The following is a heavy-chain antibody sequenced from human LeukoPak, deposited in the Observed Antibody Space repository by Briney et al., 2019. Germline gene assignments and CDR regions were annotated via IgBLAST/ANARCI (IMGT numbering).Heavy chain of an antibody. D-gene: IGHD5-12*01. CDR2: ISSSSSYI. Sequence: GGSLRLSCAASGFTFSSYSMNWVRQAPGKGLEWVSSISSSSSYIYYADSVKGRFTISRNNAKNSLYLQMNSLRAEDTPVYYCARSRGYSGYIFDYWGQGTLVTVSS. V-gene: IGHV3-21*01. CDR3: ARSRGYSGYIFDY. J-gene: IGHJ4*02. CDR1: GFTFSSYS.